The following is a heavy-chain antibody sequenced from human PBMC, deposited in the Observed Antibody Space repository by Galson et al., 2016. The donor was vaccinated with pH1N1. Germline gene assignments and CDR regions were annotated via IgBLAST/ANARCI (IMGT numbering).Heavy chain of an antibody. Sequence: CAISGDSVSSNSAAWNWIRQSPSRGLEWLGRTYYRSKWYNDYAVSVKSRITINPDTSKNQFSLQLNSVTPEDTDVYYCESEGIAAAGIRRDQYYFDYWGQGTLVTVSS. CDR1: GDSVSSNSAA. CDR2: TYYRSKWYN. V-gene: IGHV6-1*01. D-gene: IGHD6-13*01. J-gene: IGHJ4*02. CDR3: ESEGIAAAGIRRDQYYFDY.